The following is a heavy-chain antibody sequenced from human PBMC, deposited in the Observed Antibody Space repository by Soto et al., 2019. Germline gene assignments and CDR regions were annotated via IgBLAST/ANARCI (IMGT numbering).Heavy chain of an antibody. CDR3: ASVSSCSSSDLTPGHV. J-gene: IGHJ4*02. V-gene: IGHV3-30-3*01. D-gene: IGHD6-6*01. CDR1: GFTFSSYA. Sequence: QVQLVEFGGGVVQPGRSLRLSCAASGFTFSSYAMHWVRQAPGKGLEWVAVISYDGSNKYYADSVKGRFTISRDNSKNTLHLQMNSLRAEDTAVYYCASVSSCSSSDLTPGHVWGQGTLVTVSS. CDR2: ISYDGSNK.